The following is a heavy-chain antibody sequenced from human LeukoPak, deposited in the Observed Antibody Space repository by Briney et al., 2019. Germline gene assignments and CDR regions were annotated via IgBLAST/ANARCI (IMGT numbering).Heavy chain of an antibody. CDR1: GFTFGDYA. CDR2: ISYDGSNK. V-gene: IGHV3-30*04. Sequence: GGSLRLSCAASGFTFGDYAMHWVRQAPGKGLEWVAVISYDGSNKYYADSVKGRFTISRDNSENTLYLQMNSLRAEDTAVYYCAKENNPYDFWSGYLDYWGQGTLVTVSS. CDR3: AKENNPYDFWSGYLDY. J-gene: IGHJ4*02. D-gene: IGHD3-3*01.